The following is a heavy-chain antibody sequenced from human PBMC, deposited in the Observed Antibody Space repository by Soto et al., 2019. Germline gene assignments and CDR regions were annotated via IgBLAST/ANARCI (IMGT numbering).Heavy chain of an antibody. CDR1: GFSFSTSGMA. V-gene: IGHV2-5*02. J-gene: IGHJ3*02. D-gene: IGHD2-21*01. CDR3: AFRRKVVPTGGAFEI. Sequence: QITLKESGPTLVKPTQTLTLTCTLSGFSFSTSGMAVGWIRQPPGKAPECLALIFWDGDKRYSPSLKTRLTLTKDTSENQVVLTMTNMDPVDSGTYYCAFRRKVVPTGGAFEIWGRGTEVTVSS. CDR2: IFWDGDK.